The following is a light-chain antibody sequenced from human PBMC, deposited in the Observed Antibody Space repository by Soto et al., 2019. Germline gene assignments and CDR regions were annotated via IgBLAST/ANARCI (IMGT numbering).Light chain of an antibody. Sequence: EILMTQSPATLSVSPGERATLSCRASQSVTSNLAWYQQKPGQAPRLLIYGASTRATGIPARFSGSGSGTEFTLTISSLQSEDFEVYYCQQYTNWPQTFGQGTKVDIK. V-gene: IGKV3-15*01. CDR3: QQYTNWPQT. CDR2: GAS. J-gene: IGKJ1*01. CDR1: QSVTSN.